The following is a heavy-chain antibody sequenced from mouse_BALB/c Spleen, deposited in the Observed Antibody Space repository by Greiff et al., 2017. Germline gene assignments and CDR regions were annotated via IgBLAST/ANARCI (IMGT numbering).Heavy chain of an antibody. CDR1: GFTFSDYY. J-gene: IGHJ2*01. CDR2: ISDGGSYT. Sequence: EVHLVESGGGLVKPGGSLKLSCAASGFTFSDYYMYWVRQTPEKRLEWVATISDGGSYTYYPDSVKGRFTISRDNAKNNLYLQMSSLKSEDTAMYYCARGAYGSFFDYWGQGTTLTVSS. V-gene: IGHV5-4*02. CDR3: ARGAYGSFFDY. D-gene: IGHD1-1*02.